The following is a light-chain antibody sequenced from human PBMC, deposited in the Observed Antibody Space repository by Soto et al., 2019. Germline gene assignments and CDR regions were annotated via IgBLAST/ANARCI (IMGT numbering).Light chain of an antibody. CDR1: QSISRY. Sequence: DIQMTQSPSSLSASVGDRVTITCRASQSISRYLNWYQQKPGKAPKLLIYAASSLQSGVPSRFSGSGSGTDFTLTISSLKPEDFATYYCQQSYSTPRLTFGGGTKVEIK. V-gene: IGKV1-39*01. J-gene: IGKJ4*01. CDR2: AAS. CDR3: QQSYSTPRLT.